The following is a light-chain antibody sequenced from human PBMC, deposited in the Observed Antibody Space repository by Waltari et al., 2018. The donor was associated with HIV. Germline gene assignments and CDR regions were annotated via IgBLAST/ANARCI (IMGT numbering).Light chain of an antibody. Sequence: QSALTQPASVSGSPGQSITISCTGSSSDVGNYNLVSWYQQHPGKAPKFMIYEVTKRPSGVPDRFSGSKSGSSASLVITGLQSEDEADYYCQSYDSNLSGLFGGGTKVTVL. CDR2: EVT. CDR1: SSDVGNYNL. J-gene: IGLJ2*01. V-gene: IGLV2-14*02. CDR3: QSYDSNLSGL.